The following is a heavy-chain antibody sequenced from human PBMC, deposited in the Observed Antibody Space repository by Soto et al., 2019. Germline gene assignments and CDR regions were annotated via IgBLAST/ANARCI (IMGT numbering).Heavy chain of an antibody. D-gene: IGHD3-10*01. Sequence: GGSLRLSCAASGFTFSNYAMSWVRQAPGKGLEWVSEISASGGTTYHADSVKGRFTISRDNSKNMLYLQMNSLRVEDSAEYYCAKEFGADWGQGTQVTVSS. V-gene: IGHV3-23*01. CDR2: ISASGGTT. CDR1: GFTFSNYA. J-gene: IGHJ4*02. CDR3: AKEFGAD.